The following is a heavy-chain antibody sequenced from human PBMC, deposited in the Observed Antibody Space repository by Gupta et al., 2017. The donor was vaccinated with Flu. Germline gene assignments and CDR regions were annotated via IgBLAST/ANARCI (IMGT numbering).Heavy chain of an antibody. D-gene: IGHD3-10*01. Sequence: EVQLVESGGAVVHPGGSLRLSCAVSGFTFTNYEMNWFRQAPGKGLEWVSYISYSSGTIYYADSVKGRFTISRDNAKNSLFLQMSGLRVDXTXIYYCAXVGQRLVHGGVDRWGQGTLVTVSS. V-gene: IGHV3-48*03. CDR1: GFTFTNYE. CDR2: ISYSSGTI. J-gene: IGHJ5*02. CDR3: AXVGQRLVHGGVDR.